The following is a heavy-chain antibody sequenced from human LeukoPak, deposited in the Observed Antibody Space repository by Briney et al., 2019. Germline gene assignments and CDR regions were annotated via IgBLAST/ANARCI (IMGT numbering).Heavy chain of an antibody. CDR2: VYSSGAT. CDR1: DASVTTYS. D-gene: IGHD3-10*01. Sequence: PSETLSLTCTVSDASVTTYSWSWLRQPAGKGLEWIGRVYSSGATKYNPSLKSRVTISADTSKNQLSLKMPSVTPADTAVYYCARDHCGSGRYNTYFDYWGHGIQVTVSS. V-gene: IGHV4-4*07. J-gene: IGHJ4*01. CDR3: ARDHCGSGRYNTYFDY.